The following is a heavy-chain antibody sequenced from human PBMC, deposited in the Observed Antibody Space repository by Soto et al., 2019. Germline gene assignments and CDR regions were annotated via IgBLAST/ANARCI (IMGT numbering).Heavy chain of an antibody. V-gene: IGHV1-3*01. J-gene: IGHJ4*02. CDR1: GYTFTSYA. Sequence: GASVKVSCKASGYTFTSYAMHWVRQAPGQRLEWMGWINAGNGNTKYSQKFQGRVTITRDTSASTAYMELSSLRSEDTAVYYCARDPPAAARAEKEYYFDYWGQGTLVTVSS. D-gene: IGHD2-2*01. CDR2: INAGNGNT. CDR3: ARDPPAAARAEKEYYFDY.